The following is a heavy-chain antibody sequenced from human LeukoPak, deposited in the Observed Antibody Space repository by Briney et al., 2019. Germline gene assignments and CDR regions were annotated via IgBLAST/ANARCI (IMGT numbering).Heavy chain of an antibody. J-gene: IGHJ4*02. CDR1: GFTYSSYS. V-gene: IGHV3-21*01. D-gene: IGHD4-23*01. CDR2: ISSSSSYI. CDR3: ARDSDGGFPG. Sequence: GGSLRLSCAASGFTYSSYSMNWVRQAPGKGLEWVSSISSSSSYIYYADSVKGRFTISRDNAKNSLYLQMNSLRAEDTAVYYCARDSDGGFPGWGQGTLVTVSS.